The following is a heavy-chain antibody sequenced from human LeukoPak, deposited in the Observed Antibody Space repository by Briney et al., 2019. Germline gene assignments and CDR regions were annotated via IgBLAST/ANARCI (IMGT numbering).Heavy chain of an antibody. CDR1: GYTLTELS. D-gene: IGHD1-1*01. Sequence: ASVKVSCKVSGYTLTELSMHWVRQAPGKGLEWMEGFDPEDGETIYAQKFQGRVTMTEDTSTDTAYMELSSLRSEDTAVYYCATGPSPNWNAPYFDYWGQGTLATVSS. CDR3: ATGPSPNWNAPYFDY. V-gene: IGHV1-24*01. CDR2: FDPEDGET. J-gene: IGHJ4*02.